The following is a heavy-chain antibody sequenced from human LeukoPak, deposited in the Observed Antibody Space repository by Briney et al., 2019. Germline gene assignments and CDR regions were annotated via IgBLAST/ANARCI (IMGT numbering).Heavy chain of an antibody. CDR3: ARGHGQ. CDR2: IYTGGTT. CDR1: GFIISGNY. Sequence: PGGSLRLSCAASGFIISGNYMSWVRQAPGKGLEWVSVIYTGGTTAYIDSVKGRFTISRDTSKNTLYLQMNSLTPEDTAVYYCARGHGQWGQGTLVTVSS. J-gene: IGHJ4*02. V-gene: IGHV3-66*01.